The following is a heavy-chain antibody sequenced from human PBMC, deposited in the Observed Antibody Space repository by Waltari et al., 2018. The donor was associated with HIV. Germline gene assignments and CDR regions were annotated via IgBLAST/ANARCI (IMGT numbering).Heavy chain of an antibody. Sequence: QVQLQQWGAGLLKPSETLSLTCAVYGGSFSGYYWSWIRPPPGKGLEWIGEINHSGSTNYNPSLKSRVTISVDTSKNQFSLKLSSVTAADTAVYYCASLHPGIAAADRGRFDPWGQGTLVTVSS. CDR1: GGSFSGYY. D-gene: IGHD6-13*01. V-gene: IGHV4-34*01. CDR2: INHSGST. CDR3: ASLHPGIAAADRGRFDP. J-gene: IGHJ5*02.